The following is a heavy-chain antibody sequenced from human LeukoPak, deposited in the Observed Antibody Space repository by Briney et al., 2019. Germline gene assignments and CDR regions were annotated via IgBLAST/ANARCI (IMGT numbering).Heavy chain of an antibody. Sequence: PSETLSLTCTVSGGSISSSSYYWGWIRQPPGKGLEWIGSIYYSGSTYYNPSLKSRVTISVDTSKNQFSLKLSSVTAADTAVYYCARDSFIAVAGTPHYYMDVWGKGTTVTVSS. CDR3: ARDSFIAVAGTPHYYMDV. CDR1: GGSISSSSYY. CDR2: IYYSGST. V-gene: IGHV4-39*02. J-gene: IGHJ6*03. D-gene: IGHD6-19*01.